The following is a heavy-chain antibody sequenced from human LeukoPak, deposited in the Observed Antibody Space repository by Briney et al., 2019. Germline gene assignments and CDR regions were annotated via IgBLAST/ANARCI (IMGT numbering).Heavy chain of an antibody. CDR3: AKTLGAQQWLVRYGMDV. CDR1: GFTFSSYA. D-gene: IGHD6-19*01. Sequence: PGGSLRLSCAASGFTFSSYAMNWVRQAPGKGLEWVSGISGSGGSTYYADSVKGRFTISRDNSKNTLYLQMNSLGVEDTAVYSCAKTLGAQQWLVRYGMDVWGQGTTVTVSS. J-gene: IGHJ6*02. CDR2: ISGSGGST. V-gene: IGHV3-23*01.